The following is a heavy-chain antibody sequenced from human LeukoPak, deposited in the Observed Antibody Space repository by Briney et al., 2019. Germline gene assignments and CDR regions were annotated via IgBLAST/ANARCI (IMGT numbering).Heavy chain of an antibody. D-gene: IGHD2-2*01. CDR2: ISGSGGST. CDR3: ARYCTSTSCADSSYYGMDV. J-gene: IGHJ6*02. Sequence: GSLRLSCAASGFTFSSYAMSWVRQAPGKGLEWVSAISGSGGSTYYADSVKGRFTISRDNSKNTLYLQMTSLRAEDSAVYYCARYCTSTSCADSSYYGMDVWGQGTTVIVSS. V-gene: IGHV3-23*01. CDR1: GFTFSSYA.